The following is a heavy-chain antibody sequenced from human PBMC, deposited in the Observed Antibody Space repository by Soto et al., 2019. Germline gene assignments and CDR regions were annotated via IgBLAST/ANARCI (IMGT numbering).Heavy chain of an antibody. D-gene: IGHD1-26*01. CDR2: IYYSGST. J-gene: IGHJ4*02. CDR1: GGSISSYY. Sequence: PSETLSLTCTVSGGSISSYYWSWIRQPPGKGLEWIGYIYYSGSTNYNPSLKSRVTISVDTSKNQFSLKLSSVTAADTAVYYCARKVVGASYYFDYWGQGTLVTVS. V-gene: IGHV4-59*01. CDR3: ARKVVGASYYFDY.